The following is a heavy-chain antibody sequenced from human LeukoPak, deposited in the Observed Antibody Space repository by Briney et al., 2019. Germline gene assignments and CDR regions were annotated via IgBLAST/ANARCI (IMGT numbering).Heavy chain of an antibody. Sequence: SETLSLTCTVSGGSISSSGYYWGWVRQPPGEGLKWIGSIHYSGSTYYIPSLKSRITISLDMSKNQYSLKLSSVTAADTAVYYCARDPGAYYFDYWGQGTLVTVSS. V-gene: IGHV4-39*07. CDR1: GGSISSSGYY. D-gene: IGHD7-27*01. CDR2: IHYSGST. CDR3: ARDPGAYYFDY. J-gene: IGHJ4*02.